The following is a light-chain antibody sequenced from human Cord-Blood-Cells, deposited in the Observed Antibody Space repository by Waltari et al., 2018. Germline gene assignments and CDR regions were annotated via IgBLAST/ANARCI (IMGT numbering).Light chain of an antibody. CDR1: QSLLHSNGYNY. V-gene: IGKV2-28*01. CDR2: LGS. CDR3: MQALQTPFT. J-gene: IGKJ3*01. Sequence: IVMTQSPLSLPVNPGEPASISCRSSQSLLHSNGYNYLDWYLQKPGQSPQLLIYLGSNRASGVPDRFSGSGSGTDFTLKISRVEAEDVGVYYCMQALQTPFTFGPGTKVDIK.